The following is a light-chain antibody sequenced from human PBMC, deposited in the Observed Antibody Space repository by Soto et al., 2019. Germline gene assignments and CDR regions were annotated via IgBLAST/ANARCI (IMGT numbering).Light chain of an antibody. J-gene: IGLJ1*01. V-gene: IGLV2-14*01. CDR1: SSDVGGSTY. CDR2: EVT. CDR3: SSYTNSIPYV. Sequence: QSALTQPASVSGSPGQSITISCTGTSSDVGGSTYVSWYQQHPGKAPKLMIYEVTNRPSGVSNRFSGSKSGNTASLTISGLQAEDEADYYCSSYTNSIPYVFGTGTKLTVL.